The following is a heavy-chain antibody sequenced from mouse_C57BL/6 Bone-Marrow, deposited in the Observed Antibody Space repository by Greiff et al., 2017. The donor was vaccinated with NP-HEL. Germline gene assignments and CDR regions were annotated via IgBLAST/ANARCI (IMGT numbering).Heavy chain of an antibody. V-gene: IGHV1-61*01. CDR1: GYPFTSSW. CDR2: FYPSDSAP. CDR3: ARGGNYYAMDY. Sequence: VKLQQPGPDLVRPGPSVKLSCKVSGYPFTSSWLDWVQQRPGQGLEWIGIFYPSDSAPHYNQKFTDRATLTVNKSSSTAYMQLSRLTSEDSAVYDCARGGNYYAMDYWGQGTSVTVSS. J-gene: IGHJ4*01.